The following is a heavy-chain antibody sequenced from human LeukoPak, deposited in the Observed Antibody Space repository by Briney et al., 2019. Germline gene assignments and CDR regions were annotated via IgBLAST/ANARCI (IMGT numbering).Heavy chain of an antibody. CDR1: GFSFISYW. CDR2: IKQDGSAK. CDR3: AGCAGKSCSFDY. D-gene: IGHD2-15*01. Sequence: PGGSLRLSCAASGFSFISYWMSWVRQAPGKGLEWVANIKQDGSAKIYVDSVKGRFTISRDNAKNSLYLQLTSLRAEDTAVYYCAGCAGKSCSFDYWGQGTLVIVSS. J-gene: IGHJ4*02. V-gene: IGHV3-7*01.